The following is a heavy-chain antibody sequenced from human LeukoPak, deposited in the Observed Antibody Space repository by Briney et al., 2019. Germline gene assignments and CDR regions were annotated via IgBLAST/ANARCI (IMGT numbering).Heavy chain of an antibody. CDR2: IYPGDSDT. CDR1: GYSFTSQW. Sequence: PGESLKISCKGSGYSFTSQWIGWVRQMPGKGLEWMGIIYPGDSDTRYSPSFQGQVTISADKSINTAYLQWSSLKASDTAMYYCARRDPYCYGGSCYSGWGQGTLVIVSS. J-gene: IGHJ4*02. V-gene: IGHV5-51*03. CDR3: ARRDPYCYGGSCYSG. D-gene: IGHD2-15*01.